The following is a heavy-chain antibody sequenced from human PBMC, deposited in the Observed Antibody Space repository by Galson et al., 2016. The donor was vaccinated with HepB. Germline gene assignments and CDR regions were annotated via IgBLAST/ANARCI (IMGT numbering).Heavy chain of an antibody. V-gene: IGHV3-33*01. CDR1: GFTFRSYG. J-gene: IGHJ5*02. Sequence: SLRLSCAASGFTFRSYGMHWVRQVPGKGLEWVAVIWYDGSHTFYVDTVKGRFTISRDNSKNTVYLQMNSLRAEDTAVYYCAREVGYSYVVTINWFDPWGQGTLVTVSS. CDR2: IWYDGSHT. CDR3: AREVGYSYVVTINWFDP. D-gene: IGHD5-18*01.